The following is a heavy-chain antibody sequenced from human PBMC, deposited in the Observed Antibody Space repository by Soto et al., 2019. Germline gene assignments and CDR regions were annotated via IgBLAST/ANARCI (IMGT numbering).Heavy chain of an antibody. D-gene: IGHD7-27*01. Sequence: SETLSLTCTVSGGSISSSSYYWGWIRQPPGKGLEWIGSIYYSGSTYYNPSLKSRVTISVDTSKNQFSLKLSSVTAADTPVYCCARVFWGFDYWGQGTLVTVSS. CDR3: ARVFWGFDY. J-gene: IGHJ4*02. CDR2: IYYSGST. CDR1: GGSISSSSYY. V-gene: IGHV4-39*07.